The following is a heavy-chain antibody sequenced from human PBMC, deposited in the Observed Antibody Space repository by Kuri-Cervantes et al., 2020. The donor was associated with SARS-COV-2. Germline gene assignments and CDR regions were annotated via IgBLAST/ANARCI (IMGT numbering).Heavy chain of an antibody. CDR1: GFTFSSYS. CDR3: AREGRGSDYFDY. D-gene: IGHD1-26*01. V-gene: IGHV3-21*04. J-gene: IGHJ4*02. Sequence: GGSLRLSCAASGFTFSSYSINWVRQAPGKGLEWVSSISSSSSYIYYADSVKGRFTISRDNAKNSLYLQMNSLRAEDTAVYYCAREGRGSDYFDYWGQGTLVTVSS. CDR2: ISSSSSYI.